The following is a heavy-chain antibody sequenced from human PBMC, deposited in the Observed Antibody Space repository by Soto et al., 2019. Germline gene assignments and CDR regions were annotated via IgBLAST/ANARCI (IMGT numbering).Heavy chain of an antibody. CDR2: INHSGSI. Sequence: SETLSLTCAMSGGSFSGYYWSWIRQPPGRGLEWIAEINHSGSIHYNPSLKSRVTISVDTSKNQFSLKLSSVTAADTAVYYCARVSDYYDSVGDYEFLYYFDHWGQGTLVTVSS. CDR1: GGSFSGYY. CDR3: ARVSDYYDSVGDYEFLYYFDH. D-gene: IGHD3-22*01. J-gene: IGHJ4*02. V-gene: IGHV4-34*01.